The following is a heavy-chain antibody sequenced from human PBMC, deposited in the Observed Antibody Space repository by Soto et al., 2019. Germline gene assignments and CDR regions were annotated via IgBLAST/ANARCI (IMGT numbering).Heavy chain of an antibody. CDR2: ISGSGGST. CDR3: ANAPASRGSLSRVSKKIDP. V-gene: IGHV3-23*01. J-gene: IGHJ5*02. Sequence: SCAASGFTFSSYAMSWVRQAPGKGLEWVSAISGSGGSTYYADSVKGRLTISRDNSKNTLYLQMNSLRAEDTAVYYCANAPASRGSLSRVSKKIDPWGQGTLVTVSS. D-gene: IGHD3-3*02. CDR1: GFTFSSYA.